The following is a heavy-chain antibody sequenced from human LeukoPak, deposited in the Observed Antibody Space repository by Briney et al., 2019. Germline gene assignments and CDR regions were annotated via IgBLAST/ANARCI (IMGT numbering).Heavy chain of an antibody. D-gene: IGHD5-24*01. V-gene: IGHV3-53*01. J-gene: IGHJ4*02. CDR2: IYGGGNI. CDR3: ARGAGYNYPYYFDY. CDR1: GFTVSSNY. Sequence: WGSLRLSCAASGFTVSSNYMNWVRQAPGKGLEWVSVIYGGGNIYYADSVKGRFTIPRDNSKNTLYLQMNSLRAEDTAVYYCARGAGYNYPYYFDYWGQGTLVTVSS.